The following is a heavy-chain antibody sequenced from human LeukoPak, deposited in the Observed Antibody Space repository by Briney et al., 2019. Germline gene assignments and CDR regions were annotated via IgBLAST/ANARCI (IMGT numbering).Heavy chain of an antibody. CDR2: ISWNSGSI. D-gene: IGHD5-18*01. J-gene: IGHJ4*02. CDR3: AKAAAGQLWFDYFDY. Sequence: HPGGSLRLSCAASGFTVSNNYMSWVRQAPGKGLEWVSGISWNSGSIGYADSVKGRFTISRDNAKNSLYLQMNSLRAEDTALYYCAKAAAGQLWFDYFDYWGQGTLVTVSS. V-gene: IGHV3-9*01. CDR1: GFTVSNNY.